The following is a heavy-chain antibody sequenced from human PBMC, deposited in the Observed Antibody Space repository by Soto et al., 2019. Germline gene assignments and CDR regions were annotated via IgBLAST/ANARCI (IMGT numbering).Heavy chain of an antibody. CDR3: ARDIVVVPADDYYYYGMDV. V-gene: IGHV3-30-3*01. CDR1: GFTFSSYA. Sequence: GGSLRLSCAASGFTFSSYAMHWVRQAPGKGLEWVAVISYDGSNKYYADSVKGRFTISRDNSKNTLYLQMNSLRAEDTAVYYCARDIVVVPADDYYYYGMDVWGQGTTVTVSS. J-gene: IGHJ6*02. CDR2: ISYDGSNK. D-gene: IGHD2-2*01.